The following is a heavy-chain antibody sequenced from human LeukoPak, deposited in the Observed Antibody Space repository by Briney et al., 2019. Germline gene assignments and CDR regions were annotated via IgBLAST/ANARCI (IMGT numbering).Heavy chain of an antibody. V-gene: IGHV3-9*03. CDR1: GFTFDDYA. Sequence: GGPLRLSCAASGFTFDDYAMHWVRQAPGKGLEWVSGISWNSGSIGYADSVKGRFTISRDNAKSTLYLQMNSLRADDMALYYCTRASGYSSGAGDYWGQGTRVTVSS. J-gene: IGHJ4*02. D-gene: IGHD5-18*01. CDR3: TRASGYSSGAGDY. CDR2: ISWNSGSI.